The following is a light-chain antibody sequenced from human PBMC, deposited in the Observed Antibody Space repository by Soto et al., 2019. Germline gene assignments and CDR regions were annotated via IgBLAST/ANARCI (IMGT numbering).Light chain of an antibody. V-gene: IGLV2-14*01. J-gene: IGLJ3*02. Sequence: SALTQPASVSASPGQSITISCTGTSSDVGGYKFVSWHQHHPGKAPKLMIYEVNNRPSGVSNRFSGSKSGNTASLTISGLQPEDEADYYCLSYTSANTRVFGGGTKLTVL. CDR1: SSDVGGYKF. CDR2: EVN. CDR3: LSYTSANTRV.